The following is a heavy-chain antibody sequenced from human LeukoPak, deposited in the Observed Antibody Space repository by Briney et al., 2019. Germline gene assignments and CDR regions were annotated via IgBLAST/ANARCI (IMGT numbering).Heavy chain of an antibody. CDR1: GLSISNGYY. D-gene: IGHD3-22*01. V-gene: IGHV4-38-2*01. Sequence: SEGLSVTCAGSGLSISNGYYWGWIRPPPGKGLEWVGSIYHSGSTYYNPALKSRVTLSVDTSKNQFSLKLSSVTATDTAVYYCGRYSSGHYYYFDYWGQGTLVTVSS. CDR2: IYHSGST. CDR3: GRYSSGHYYYFDY. J-gene: IGHJ4*02.